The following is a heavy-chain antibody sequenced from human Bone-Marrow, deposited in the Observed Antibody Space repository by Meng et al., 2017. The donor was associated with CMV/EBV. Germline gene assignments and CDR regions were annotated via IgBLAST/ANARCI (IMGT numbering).Heavy chain of an antibody. Sequence: GESLKISCAASGFTFSGYSMNWVRQAPGKGLEWVSSISRSSSHIYYADSVKGRFTISRDNANNSLYLQMNSLRAEDTAVYYCARGRGDNRYYYGMDVWGQGTTVTVSS. CDR3: ARGRGDNRYYYGMDV. V-gene: IGHV3-21*01. CDR2: ISRSSSHI. J-gene: IGHJ6*02. D-gene: IGHD3-16*01. CDR1: GFTFSGYS.